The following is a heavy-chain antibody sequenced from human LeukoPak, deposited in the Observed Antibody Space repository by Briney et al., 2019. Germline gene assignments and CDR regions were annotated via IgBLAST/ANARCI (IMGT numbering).Heavy chain of an antibody. CDR2: IKSDGSAT. CDR1: GFTFSSYW. Sequence: PGGSLRFSCAASGFTFSSYWMHWVRQGPGKGLVWVSRIKSDGSATSYADSVKGRFTISRDNAKNTLYLQMNSLGAEDTAVYYCARGVDYDTSGPDHWGQGTLVTVSS. J-gene: IGHJ4*02. D-gene: IGHD3-22*01. V-gene: IGHV3-74*01. CDR3: ARGVDYDTSGPDH.